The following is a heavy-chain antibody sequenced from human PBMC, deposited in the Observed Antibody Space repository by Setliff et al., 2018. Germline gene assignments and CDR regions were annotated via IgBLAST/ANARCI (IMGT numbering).Heavy chain of an antibody. CDR3: ARHLWGRWMATSSDYFDY. V-gene: IGHV4-38-2*02. Sequence: SETLSLTCTVSGYSITSGYYWGWIRQSPGKGLEWLGSLFHTGTPYYNPSLQNRLTMSVDTSNNQFTLKLNSVTADDAAVYYCARHLWGRWMATSSDYFDYWGQGSLVTVSS. CDR2: LFHTGTP. J-gene: IGHJ4*02. D-gene: IGHD5-12*01. CDR1: GYSITSGYY.